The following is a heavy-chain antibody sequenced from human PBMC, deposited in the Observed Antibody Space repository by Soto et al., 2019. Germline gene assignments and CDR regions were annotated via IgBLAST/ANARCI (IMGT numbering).Heavy chain of an antibody. Sequence: EVQLVESGGDLVQREGSLRLSCVASGFTFSVYSMNWFRQAPGKGLEWFSYITSDTKTIKYADSVKGRFTISRDNAKNSVYLQMNSLRDEDTAVYYCASSVEGHFDYWGQGTVVTVSS. D-gene: IGHD6-19*01. CDR2: ITSDTKTI. CDR3: ASSVEGHFDY. CDR1: GFTFSVYS. J-gene: IGHJ4*02. V-gene: IGHV3-48*02.